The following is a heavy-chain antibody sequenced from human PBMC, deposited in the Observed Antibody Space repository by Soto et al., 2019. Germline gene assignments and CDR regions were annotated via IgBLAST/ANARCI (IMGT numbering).Heavy chain of an antibody. CDR1: GGSFSGYY. D-gene: IGHD2-2*01. CDR3: ARGVRTSSQGFDY. V-gene: IGHV4-34*01. J-gene: IGHJ4*02. CDR2: INHSGST. Sequence: SETLSLTCAVYGGSFSGYYWSWIRQPPGKGLEWIGEINHSGSTNYNPSLKSRVTISVDTSKNQFSLKLSSVTAADTAVYYCARGVRTSSQGFDYWGQGTLVTVSS.